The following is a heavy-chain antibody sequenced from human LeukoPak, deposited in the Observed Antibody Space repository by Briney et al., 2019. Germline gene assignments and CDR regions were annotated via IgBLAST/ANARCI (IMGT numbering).Heavy chain of an antibody. J-gene: IGHJ4*02. V-gene: IGHV3-23*01. D-gene: IGHD6-19*01. CDR3: AKDCRIAVAGTFDY. CDR2: ISGSGGST. CDR1: GFTFSSYA. Sequence: GGSLRLSCAASGFTFSSYAMSWVRQAPGKGLEWVSAISGSGGSTYYADSVKGRFTISRGNSKNTLYLQMNSLRAEDTAVYYCAKDCRIAVAGTFDYWGQGTLVTVSS.